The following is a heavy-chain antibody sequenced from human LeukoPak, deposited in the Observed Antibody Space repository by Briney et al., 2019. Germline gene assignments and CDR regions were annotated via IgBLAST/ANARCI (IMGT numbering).Heavy chain of an antibody. CDR1: GFTFTTYI. J-gene: IGHJ4*02. Sequence: QPGGSLRLSCLASGFTFTTYIMHWVRQAPGKGLEYISAISSNGGSTYYADSVKGRFTISRDNSKNMFYLQMSSLKPDDTAVYFCACSNGWYRWGQGTLVTVSS. V-gene: IGHV3-64D*09. CDR3: ACSNGWYR. CDR2: ISSNGGST. D-gene: IGHD6-19*01.